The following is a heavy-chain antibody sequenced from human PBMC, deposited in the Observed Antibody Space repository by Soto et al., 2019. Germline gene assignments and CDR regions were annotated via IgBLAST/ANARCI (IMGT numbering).Heavy chain of an antibody. V-gene: IGHV3-43*01. CDR1: GFTFDDYS. D-gene: IGHD5-12*01. J-gene: IGHJ5*02. Sequence: PGGSLRLSCATSGFTFDDYSMHWVRQAPGKGLEWVSVISWDGGSTYYADSVRGRFTISRDNSKNSLYLQLNSLKTDDTALYYCAKDLLIRARDGHNYPWFDPWGQGTLVTVSS. CDR2: ISWDGGST. CDR3: AKDLLIRARDGHNYPWFDP.